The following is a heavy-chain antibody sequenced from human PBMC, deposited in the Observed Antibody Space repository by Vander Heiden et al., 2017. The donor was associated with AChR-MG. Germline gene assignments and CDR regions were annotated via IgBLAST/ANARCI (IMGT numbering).Heavy chain of an antibody. J-gene: IGHJ4*02. Sequence: EVQLLESGGGLVQPGGSLRLSCAASGFPFSSHAMGWVRQAPGKGLEWVSAISGSGGSTYYADSVKGRFTISRDNSKNTLYLQMNSLRAEDTAVYYCAKDTRRRWLTQTYEEDYWGQGTLVTVSS. D-gene: IGHD2-2*01. CDR3: AKDTRRRWLTQTYEEDY. CDR1: GFPFSSHA. CDR2: ISGSGGST. V-gene: IGHV3-23*01.